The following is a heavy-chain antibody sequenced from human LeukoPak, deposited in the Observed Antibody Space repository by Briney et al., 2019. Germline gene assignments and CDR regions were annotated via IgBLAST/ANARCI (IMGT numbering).Heavy chain of an antibody. CDR2: ISAYNGNT. J-gene: IGHJ6*03. CDR1: GYTFTSYG. V-gene: IGHV1-18*01. Sequence: ASVKVSCKASGYTFTSYGISWVRQAPGQGLEWMGWISAYNGNTNYAQKLQGRVTMTTDTSTSTAYMELRSLRSDDTAVYYCARGDRRLSDYDFWSSYYYYYYMDVWGKGTTVTVSS. D-gene: IGHD3-3*01. CDR3: ARGDRRLSDYDFWSSYYYYYYMDV.